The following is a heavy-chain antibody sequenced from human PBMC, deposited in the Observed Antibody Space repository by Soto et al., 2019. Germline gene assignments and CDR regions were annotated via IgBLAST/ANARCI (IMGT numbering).Heavy chain of an antibody. J-gene: IGHJ5*02. Sequence: ASVKVSCKASGYTFTSYDINWVRQAPGQGLEWMGWISANNGNTNYAQKLQGRVTMTTDTSTSTAYMELRSLRSDDTAVYYCARGDLAVAGLNWFDPWGQGTLVTAPQ. CDR2: ISANNGNT. CDR3: ARGDLAVAGLNWFDP. CDR1: GYTFTSYD. V-gene: IGHV1-18*01. D-gene: IGHD6-19*01.